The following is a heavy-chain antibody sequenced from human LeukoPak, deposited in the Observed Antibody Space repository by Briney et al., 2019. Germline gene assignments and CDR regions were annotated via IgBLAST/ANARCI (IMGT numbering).Heavy chain of an antibody. V-gene: IGHV3-23*01. CDR2: ISGSGGST. D-gene: IGHD6-13*01. J-gene: IGHJ4*02. Sequence: PGGSLRLSCAASGFTFSSYAMSWVRQAPGKGLEWVSAISGSGGSTYYADSVKGRFTISRDNSKNTLYLQMNSLRDEDTAVYYCTRDVSQSSSWYGEFDYWGQGTQVTVSS. CDR3: TRDVSQSSSWYGEFDY. CDR1: GFTFSSYA.